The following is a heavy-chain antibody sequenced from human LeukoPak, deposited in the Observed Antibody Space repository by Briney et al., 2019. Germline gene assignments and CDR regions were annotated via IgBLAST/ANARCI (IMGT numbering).Heavy chain of an antibody. V-gene: IGHV4-39*01. CDR3: ARTLGWASSRYPFDG. D-gene: IGHD3-16*02. CDR1: GGSISSSNYY. Sequence: SETLSLTCTVSGGSISSSNYYWGWIRQPPGKGLEWIGSMYYSGNTDYNPSHKSRVTISVDTSKNQFSLKVNSVTAADTAVYYCARTLGWASSRYPFDGWGQGTLVTVSS. J-gene: IGHJ4*02. CDR2: MYYSGNT.